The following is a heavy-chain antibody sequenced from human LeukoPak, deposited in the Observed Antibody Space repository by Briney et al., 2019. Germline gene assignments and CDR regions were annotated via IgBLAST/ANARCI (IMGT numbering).Heavy chain of an antibody. CDR3: ARHVTGYYFDS. J-gene: IGHJ4*02. V-gene: IGHV4-59*08. CDR2: IYYRGST. CDR1: GGSVSSYY. Sequence: SETLSLTCTVSGGSVSSYYWSWIRQPPGKGLEWIGYIYYRGSTNYNPSLKSRVTISVDTSKNQFSLKLSSVTAADTAVYYCARHVTGYYFDSWGQGTLVTVSS. D-gene: IGHD1-14*01.